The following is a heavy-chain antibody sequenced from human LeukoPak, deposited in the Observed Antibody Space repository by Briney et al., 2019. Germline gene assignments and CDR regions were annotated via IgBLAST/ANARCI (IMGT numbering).Heavy chain of an antibody. CDR3: AKDLLSYSGYDPVFDY. J-gene: IGHJ4*02. CDR2: ISGDGGST. CDR1: GFTFDDYA. V-gene: IGHV3-43*02. Sequence: PGGSLRLSCAASGFTFDDYAMHWVRQAPGKGLEWVSLISGDGGSTYYADSVKGRFTISRDNSKNSLYLQMNSQRTEDTALYYCAKDLLSYSGYDPVFDYWGQGALVTVSS. D-gene: IGHD5-12*01.